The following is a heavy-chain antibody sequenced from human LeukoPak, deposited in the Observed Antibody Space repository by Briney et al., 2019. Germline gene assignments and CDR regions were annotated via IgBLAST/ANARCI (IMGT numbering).Heavy chain of an antibody. CDR2: IYSGGST. V-gene: IGHV3-66*01. D-gene: IGHD6-19*01. J-gene: IGHJ3*02. CDR3: ARDRNVAVASQAFDI. CDR1: GFTVSSNY. Sequence: PGGSLRLSCSASGFTVSSNYMSWVRQAPGKGLEWVSVIYSGGSTYYADSVKGRFTISRDNSKNTLYLQMNSLRAEDTAVYYCARDRNVAVASQAFDIWGQGTMVTVSS.